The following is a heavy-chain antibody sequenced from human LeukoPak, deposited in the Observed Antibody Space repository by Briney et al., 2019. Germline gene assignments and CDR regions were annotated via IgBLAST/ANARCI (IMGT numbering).Heavy chain of an antibody. CDR2: IYYSGST. CDR3: ARQDAFDI. Sequence: SETLSLTCTVSGGSISSSSYYWGWLRQPPGTGLEWIGSIYYSGSTYYKPSLKSRVTISVDTSKNQFSLKLSSVTAADTAVYYCARQDAFDIWGQGTMVTVSS. CDR1: GGSISSSSYY. V-gene: IGHV4-39*01. J-gene: IGHJ3*02.